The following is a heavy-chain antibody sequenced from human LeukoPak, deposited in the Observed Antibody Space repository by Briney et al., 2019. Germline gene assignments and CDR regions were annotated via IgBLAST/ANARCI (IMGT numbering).Heavy chain of an antibody. CDR3: AKGSVAGTPTHY. CDR2: ISSSSSYI. J-gene: IGHJ4*02. Sequence: GGSLRLSCAASGFTFSSYSMNWVSQAPGKGLEWVSSISSSSSYIYYADSVKGRFTISRDNSKNTLYLQMNSLRAEDTAVYYCAKGSVAGTPTHYWGQGTLVTVSS. D-gene: IGHD6-19*01. CDR1: GFTFSSYS. V-gene: IGHV3-21*04.